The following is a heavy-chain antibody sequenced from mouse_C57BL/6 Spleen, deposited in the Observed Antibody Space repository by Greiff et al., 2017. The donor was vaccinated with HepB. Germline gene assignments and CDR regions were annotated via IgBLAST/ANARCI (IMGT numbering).Heavy chain of an antibody. CDR1: GFTFSDYY. CDR2: INYDGSST. J-gene: IGHJ2*01. CDR3: ARAPYGNYFDY. V-gene: IGHV5-16*01. Sequence: EVKLMESEGGLVQPGSSMKLSCTASGFTFSDYYMAWVRQVPEKGLEWVANINYDGSSTYYLDSLKSRFIISRDNAKNILYLQRSSLKSEDTATYYCARAPYGNYFDYWGQGTTLTVSS. D-gene: IGHD2-1*01.